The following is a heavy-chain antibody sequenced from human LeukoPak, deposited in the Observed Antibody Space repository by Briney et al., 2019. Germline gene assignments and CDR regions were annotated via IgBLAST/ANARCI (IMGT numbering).Heavy chain of an antibody. CDR1: GGTFSSYA. CDR2: MNPNSGNT. J-gene: IGHJ4*02. CDR3: ARGKKVVGATMFC. D-gene: IGHD1-26*01. Sequence: ASVKVSCKASGGTFSSYAISWVRQAPGQGLEWMGWMNPNSGNTGYAQKFQGRVTMTRNTSISTAYMELSSLRSEDTAVYYCARGKKVVGATMFCWGQGTLVTVSS. V-gene: IGHV1-8*02.